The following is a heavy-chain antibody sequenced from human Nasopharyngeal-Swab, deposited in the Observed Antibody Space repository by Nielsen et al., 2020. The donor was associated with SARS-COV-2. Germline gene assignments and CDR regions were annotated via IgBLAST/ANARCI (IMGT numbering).Heavy chain of an antibody. D-gene: IGHD3-10*01. CDR1: RFTFSSYA. V-gene: IGHV3-30-3*01. CDR3: ARDWAHYYGSGALLLWWFDP. J-gene: IGHJ5*02. CDR2: ISYDGSNK. Sequence: GESLKISCAASRFTFSSYAMHWVRQAPGKGLEWVAVISYDGSNKYYADSVKGRFTISRDNSKNTLYLQMNSLRAEDTAVYYCARDWAHYYGSGALLLWWFDPWGQGTLVTVSS.